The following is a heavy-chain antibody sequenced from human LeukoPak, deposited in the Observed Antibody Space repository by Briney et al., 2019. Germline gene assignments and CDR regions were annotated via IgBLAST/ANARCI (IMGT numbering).Heavy chain of an antibody. CDR1: GGTFSSYA. CDR3: ARDLGAYYYDSSGDEGFDY. D-gene: IGHD3-22*01. CDR2: IIPIFGTA. V-gene: IGHV1-69*05. Sequence: ASVKVSCKASGGTFSSYAISWVRQAPGQGLEWMGRIIPIFGTANYAQKFQGRVTMTRNTSISTAYMELSSLRSEDTAVYYCARDLGAYYYDSSGDEGFDYWGQGTLVTVSS. J-gene: IGHJ4*02.